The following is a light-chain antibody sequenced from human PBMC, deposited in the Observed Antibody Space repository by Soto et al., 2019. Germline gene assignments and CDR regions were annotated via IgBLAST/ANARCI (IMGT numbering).Light chain of an antibody. CDR3: QQRSNWPHSIT. V-gene: IGKV3-11*01. Sequence: EIVMNQSQCTLSLSPGERATLSFRASQSISGYLAWYQQKRGQAPRLVIYDASNWATGIPARFSGSGSETDFTLTISSLEPEDFAVYYCQQRSNWPHSITFGKGTLMEIK. J-gene: IGKJ5*01. CDR2: DAS. CDR1: QSISGY.